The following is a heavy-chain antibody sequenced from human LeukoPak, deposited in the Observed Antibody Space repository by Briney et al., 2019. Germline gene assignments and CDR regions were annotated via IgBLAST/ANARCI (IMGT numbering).Heavy chain of an antibody. CDR1: GYTFTSYG. CDR3: ARDQTPGYAYSFDY. CDR2: ISAYNGNT. V-gene: IGHV1-18*01. J-gene: IGHJ4*02. D-gene: IGHD5-12*01. Sequence: GASVKVSCKASGYTFTSYGLSWVRQAPGQGLEWMGWISAYNGNTKYAQKLQGRVTMTRDTSTSTAYMELRSLRSDDTAVYYCARDQTPGYAYSFDYWGQGTLVTVSS.